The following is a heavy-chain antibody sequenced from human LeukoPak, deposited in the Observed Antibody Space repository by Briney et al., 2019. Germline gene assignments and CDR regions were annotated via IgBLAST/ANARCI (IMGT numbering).Heavy chain of an antibody. V-gene: IGHV3-23*01. Sequence: GGPLRLSCAASGFTFSSYAMRWVRQAPGKGLEGVSAISGSGGSTYYADSVKGRFTISRDNSKNTLYLQMNSLRAEDTAVYYCAKLMRSYNWNDFDYWGQGTLVTVSS. CDR1: GFTFSSYA. CDR3: AKLMRSYNWNDFDY. CDR2: ISGSGGST. J-gene: IGHJ4*02. D-gene: IGHD1-1*01.